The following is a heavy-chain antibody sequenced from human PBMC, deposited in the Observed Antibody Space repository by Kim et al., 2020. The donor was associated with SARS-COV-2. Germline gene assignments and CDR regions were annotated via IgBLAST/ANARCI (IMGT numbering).Heavy chain of an antibody. J-gene: IGHJ3*02. D-gene: IGHD2-15*01. V-gene: IGHV1-2*02. CDR2: INPNSGGT. CDR1: GYTFTGYY. CDR3: AREQSDCSGGTCAENDAFDI. Sequence: ASVKVSCKASGYTFTGYYMHWVRQAPGQGLEWMGWINPNSGGTNYAQKFQGRVTMTRDTSISTAYMELSRLRSDDTAVYYCAREQSDCSGGTCAENDAFDIWGQGTMVTVSS.